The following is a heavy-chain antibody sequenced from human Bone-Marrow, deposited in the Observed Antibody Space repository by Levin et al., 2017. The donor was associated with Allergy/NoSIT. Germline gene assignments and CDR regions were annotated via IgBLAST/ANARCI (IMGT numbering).Heavy chain of an antibody. J-gene: IGHJ6*02. Sequence: SCAASGFTFSSYSMNWVRQAPGKGLEWVSSISSSSSYIYYADSVKGRFTISRDNAKNSLYLQMNSLRAEDTAVYYCARERITIFLGGMDYYYYYGMDVWGQGTTVTVSS. CDR3: ARERITIFLGGMDYYYYYGMDV. V-gene: IGHV3-21*01. D-gene: IGHD3-3*01. CDR2: ISSSSSYI. CDR1: GFTFSSYS.